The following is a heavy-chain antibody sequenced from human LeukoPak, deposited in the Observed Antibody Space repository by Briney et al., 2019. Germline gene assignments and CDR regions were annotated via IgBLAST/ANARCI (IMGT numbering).Heavy chain of an antibody. Sequence: PGGSLRLSCAASGCTFSSYWMHWVRQAPGKGLVWVSRIKSDGSTNYADSVKGRFTISRDNAKNTLSLQMNSLRAEDTGVYYCARAPSEIGGYYPEYFRHWGQGTLVTVSS. CDR3: ARAPSEIGGYYPEYFRH. D-gene: IGHD3-22*01. CDR2: IKSDGST. CDR1: GCTFSSYW. J-gene: IGHJ1*01. V-gene: IGHV3-74*01.